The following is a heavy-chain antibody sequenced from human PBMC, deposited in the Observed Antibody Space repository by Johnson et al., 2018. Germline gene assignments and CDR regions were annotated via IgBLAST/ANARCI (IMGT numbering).Heavy chain of an antibody. D-gene: IGHD6-6*01. Sequence: QVQLQESGAEVRQPGASVKVSCKASGYTFTNHDINWVRQATGQGLAWMGWMNPHTGNTAYAQKFQGRVTMTRSNSIRTAYMELSSLRSEDTAVYYGARSPRPDLTPESLNAFDIWGQGTMVTVSS. CDR2: MNPHTGNT. J-gene: IGHJ3*02. CDR1: GYTFTNHD. CDR3: ARSPRPDLTPESLNAFDI. V-gene: IGHV1-8*01.